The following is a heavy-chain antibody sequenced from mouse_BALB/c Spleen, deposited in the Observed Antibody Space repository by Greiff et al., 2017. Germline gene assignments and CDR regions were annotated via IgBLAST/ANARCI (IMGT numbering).Heavy chain of an antibody. Sequence: QVQLQQSGAELVRSGASVKMSCKASGYTFTSYNMHWVKQTPGQGLEWIGYIYPGNGGTNYNQKFKGKATLTADTSSSTAYMQISSLTSEDSAVYFCARVGIYYDYDGYAMDYWGQGTSVTVSS. J-gene: IGHJ4*01. V-gene: IGHV1-12*01. CDR3: ARVGIYYDYDGYAMDY. CDR1: GYTFTSYN. D-gene: IGHD2-4*01. CDR2: IYPGNGGT.